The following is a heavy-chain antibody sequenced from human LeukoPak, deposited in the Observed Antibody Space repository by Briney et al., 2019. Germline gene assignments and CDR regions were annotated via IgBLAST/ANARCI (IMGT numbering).Heavy chain of an antibody. V-gene: IGHV4-34*01. J-gene: IGHJ4*02. CDR3: ARGAQWLVRGYFDY. CDR1: GFTVSSSY. CDR2: INHSGST. Sequence: GSLRLSCAASGFTVSSSYMSWVRQAPGKGLEWIGEINHSGSTNYNPSLKSRVTISVDTSKNQFSLKLSSVTAADTAVYYCARGAQWLVRGYFDYWGQGTLVTVSS. D-gene: IGHD6-19*01.